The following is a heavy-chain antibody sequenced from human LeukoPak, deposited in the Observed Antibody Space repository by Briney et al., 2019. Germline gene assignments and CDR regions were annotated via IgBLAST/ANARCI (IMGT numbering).Heavy chain of an antibody. Sequence: TGGSLRLSCAASGFTFSSYWMHWVRQARGKGLVWVSRISSDGSSTNYADSVMGRFTLSRDNAENTPLVQMERLRAEDTAVFYCATLGSYFDYWGQGTLVTVSP. CDR2: ISSDGSST. J-gene: IGHJ4*02. CDR1: GFTFSSYW. D-gene: IGHD3-10*01. V-gene: IGHV3-74*01. CDR3: ATLGSYFDY.